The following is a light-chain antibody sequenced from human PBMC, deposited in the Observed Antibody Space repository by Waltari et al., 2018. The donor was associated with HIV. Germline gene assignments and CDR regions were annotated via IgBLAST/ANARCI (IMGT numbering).Light chain of an antibody. Sequence: QSALTQPPSASGSPGQSVTISCTGTSSDVGGSKYVSWYQQHPGKAPKLMIYEVNKRPSGVPDRFSGSKSANTASLTVSGLQADDEADYYCNSYAGSNNWVFGGGTKLIVL. V-gene: IGLV2-8*01. CDR1: SSDVGGSKY. J-gene: IGLJ3*02. CDR2: EVN. CDR3: NSYAGSNNWV.